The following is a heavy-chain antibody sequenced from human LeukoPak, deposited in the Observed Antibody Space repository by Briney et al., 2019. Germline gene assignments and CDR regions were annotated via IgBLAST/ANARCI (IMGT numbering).Heavy chain of an antibody. CDR3: AKDSSGWATDY. CDR1: GFTFRNYN. CDR2: IRNDGGNK. J-gene: IGHJ4*02. V-gene: IGHV3-30*02. Sequence: GVSLRLSCAAPGFTFRNYNMHWVRQPPGKGLEWVAFIRNDGGNKNYADSVKGRFTISRDNSKNTLYLQMDSLRAEDMAVYYCAKDSSGWATDYWGQGTLVTVSS. D-gene: IGHD6-19*01.